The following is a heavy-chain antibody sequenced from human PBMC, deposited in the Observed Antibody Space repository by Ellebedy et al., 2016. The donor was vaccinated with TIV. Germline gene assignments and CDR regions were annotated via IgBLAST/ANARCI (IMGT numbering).Heavy chain of an antibody. Sequence: MPSETLSLTCAVSGGSISSSSYYWGWIRQPPGKGLEWFGSTYYSGSTYYNPSLKSRVTISVDTSKNQFSLKLSSVTAADTAVYYCARDIGGGNSDYWGQGTLVTVSS. CDR1: GGSISSSSYY. CDR2: TYYSGST. V-gene: IGHV4-39*02. CDR3: ARDIGGGNSDY. D-gene: IGHD4-23*01. J-gene: IGHJ4*02.